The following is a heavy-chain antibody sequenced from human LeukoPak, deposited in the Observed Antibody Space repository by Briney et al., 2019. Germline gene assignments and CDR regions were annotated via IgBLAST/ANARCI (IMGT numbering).Heavy chain of an antibody. CDR3: ARPDPDYDILTGYYSPSYYFDY. J-gene: IGHJ4*02. D-gene: IGHD3-9*01. CDR1: GYTFTSYG. CDR2: ISAYNGNT. Sequence: ASVKVSCKASGYTFTSYGISWVRQAPGQGLEWMGWISAYNGNTNYAQKLQGRVTMTTDTSTSTAYMELRSLRSDDTAVYYCARPDPDYDILTGYYSPSYYFDYWGQGILVTVSS. V-gene: IGHV1-18*04.